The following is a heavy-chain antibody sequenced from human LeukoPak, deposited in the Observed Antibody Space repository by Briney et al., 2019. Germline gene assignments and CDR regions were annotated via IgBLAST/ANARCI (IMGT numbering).Heavy chain of an antibody. Sequence: PGGSLRLSCAASGFTFSSYAMSWVRQAPGKGLEWVSAIRGSGGSTYYADSVKGRFTISRDNSKNTLYLQMNSLRAEDTALYYCAKDLTGGCYSALDYWGQGTLVTVSS. CDR2: IRGSGGST. J-gene: IGHJ4*02. V-gene: IGHV3-23*01. D-gene: IGHD2-15*01. CDR1: GFTFSSYA. CDR3: AKDLTGGCYSALDY.